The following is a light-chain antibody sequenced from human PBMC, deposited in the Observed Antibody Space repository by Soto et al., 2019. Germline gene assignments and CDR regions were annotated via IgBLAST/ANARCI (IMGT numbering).Light chain of an antibody. V-gene: IGLV2-8*01. CDR2: EVS. CDR1: SSDVGGYNY. J-gene: IGLJ2*01. CDR3: ASCTGSDTLV. Sequence: QSALTQPPSASGSPGQSVTISCSGTSSDVGGYNYVSWYQQHPGKAPKLMIYEVSKRPSGVPDRLSGSKSGNTASLTVSGLQVEDEADYYCASCTGSDTLVFGGGTKLTVL.